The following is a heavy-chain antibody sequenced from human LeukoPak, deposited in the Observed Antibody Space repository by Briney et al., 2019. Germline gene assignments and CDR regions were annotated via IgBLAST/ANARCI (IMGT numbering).Heavy chain of an antibody. D-gene: IGHD3-22*01. CDR1: GYTFTSYY. J-gene: IGHJ4*02. V-gene: IGHV1-46*01. CDR3: ARERGTYYDSGGYSFDY. CDR2: INPSGGST. Sequence: ASVKVSCKASGYTFTSYYMHWVRQAPGQGLEWMGIINPSGGSTSYAQKFQGRVTMTRDTSTSTVYMELSSLRSEDTAVYYCARERGTYYDSGGYSFDYWGQGTLVTVSS.